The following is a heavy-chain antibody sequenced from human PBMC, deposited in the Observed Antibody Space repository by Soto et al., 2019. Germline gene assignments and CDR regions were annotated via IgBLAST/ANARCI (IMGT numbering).Heavy chain of an antibody. CDR3: ARGEAYDSSGYYEKLRYFDY. CDR1: GGSISSSNW. V-gene: IGHV4-4*02. CDR2: IYHSGST. D-gene: IGHD3-22*01. J-gene: IGHJ4*02. Sequence: PSETLSLTCAVSGGSISSSNWWSWVRQPPGKGLEWIGEIYHSGSTNYNPSLKSRVTISVDKSKNQFSLKLSSVTAADTAVYYCARGEAYDSSGYYEKLRYFDYRGQGTLVTVSS.